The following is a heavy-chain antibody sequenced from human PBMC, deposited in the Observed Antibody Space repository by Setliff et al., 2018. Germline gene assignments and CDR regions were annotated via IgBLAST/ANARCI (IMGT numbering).Heavy chain of an antibody. J-gene: IGHJ2*01. Sequence: PSETLSLTCTVSGGSVGNSYYYWNWMRQPPGKGLEWTGHVFHTGSTKYNPSLRSRVTISVDTSENYFSLRLTSVTAADTAVYYCARAPPSVPYGDYGPRQYFDLWGRGSLVTVSS. V-gene: IGHV4-61*03. CDR3: ARAPPSVPYGDYGPRQYFDL. CDR2: VFHTGST. CDR1: GGSVGNSYYY. D-gene: IGHD4-17*01.